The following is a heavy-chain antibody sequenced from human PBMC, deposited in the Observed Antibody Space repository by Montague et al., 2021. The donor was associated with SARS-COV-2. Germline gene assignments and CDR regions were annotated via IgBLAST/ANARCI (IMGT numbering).Heavy chain of an antibody. Sequence: TLSLTCTVSGGSISSGGYCWSWIRQHPGKGLEWIGYIYHTGXTXYXXXXKXRVTISKETSKNHFSLNLSSVTAADSAVYYCARDSGYYDSSGYSYDAFDIWGQGTKVTVSS. CDR2: IYHTGXT. CDR3: ARDSGYYDSSGYSYDAFDI. D-gene: IGHD3-22*01. J-gene: IGHJ3*02. V-gene: IGHV4-31*03. CDR1: GGSISSGGYC.